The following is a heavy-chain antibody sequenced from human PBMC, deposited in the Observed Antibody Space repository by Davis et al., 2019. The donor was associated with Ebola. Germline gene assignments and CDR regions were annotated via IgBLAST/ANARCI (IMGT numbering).Heavy chain of an antibody. CDR3: ARQESLYGWSDY. V-gene: IGHV5-51*01. Sequence: GESLKISCKGSGYSFSNYWIAWVRQTPGKGLEWMGIIYAGDSDSRYSPSFEGQVIISVDRSINTAYLQWRSLRASDTAIYYCARQESLYGWSDYWGQGTLVTVSS. J-gene: IGHJ4*02. D-gene: IGHD2-8*01. CDR1: GYSFSNYW. CDR2: IYAGDSDS.